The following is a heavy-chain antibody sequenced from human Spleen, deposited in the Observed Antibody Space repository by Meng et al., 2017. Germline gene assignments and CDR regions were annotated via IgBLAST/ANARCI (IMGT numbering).Heavy chain of an antibody. CDR3: ARVKSTIAVTGRNMLPDY. V-gene: IGHV1-2*02. J-gene: IGHJ4*02. D-gene: IGHD6-19*01. CDR2: INPNTGGT. CDR1: GYTFTSYY. Sequence: ASVKVSCKASGYTFTSYYMHWVRQAPGQGLEWMGWINPNTGGTNYAQMFQGRVTMTRDTSVSTAYMELSSLRSDDTAIYYCARVKSTIAVTGRNMLPDYWGQGTVVTVSS.